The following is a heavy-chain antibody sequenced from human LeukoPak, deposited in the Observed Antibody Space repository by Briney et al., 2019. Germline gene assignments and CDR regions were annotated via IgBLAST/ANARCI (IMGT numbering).Heavy chain of an antibody. J-gene: IGHJ4*02. CDR2: LYSDGTT. D-gene: IGHD5-24*01. Sequence: GGSLRLSCSASGFIVSDNYMSWVRQAPGKGLEWVSVLYSDGTTYYADSVKGRFTISRDHSRNTLYLQMNNLRAEDTAVYYCARVVGDGYSEYWGQGTLVTVSS. CDR3: ARVVGDGYSEY. CDR1: GFIVSDNY. V-gene: IGHV3-53*01.